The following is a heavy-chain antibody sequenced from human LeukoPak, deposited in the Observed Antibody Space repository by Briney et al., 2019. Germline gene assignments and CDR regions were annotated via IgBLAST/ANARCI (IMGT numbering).Heavy chain of an antibody. CDR3: ALANYDILTGYSNWFDP. CDR2: IYYSGST. Sequence: SETLSLTCTVSGGSISSSSYYWGWIRQPPGKGLEWIGSIYYSGSTYYNPSLKSRVTISVDTSKNQFSLKLSSVTAADTAVYYCALANYDILTGYSNWFDPWGRGTLVTVSS. V-gene: IGHV4-39*01. J-gene: IGHJ5*02. CDR1: GGSISSSSYY. D-gene: IGHD3-9*01.